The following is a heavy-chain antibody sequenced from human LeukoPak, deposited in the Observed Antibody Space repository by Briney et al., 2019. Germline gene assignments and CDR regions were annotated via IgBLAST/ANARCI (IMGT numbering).Heavy chain of an antibody. Sequence: SETLSLTCTVSGGSISSYYWSWIRQPPGKGLEWIGYICYSGSTNYNPSLKSRVTISVDTSKNQFSLKLSSVTAADTAVYYCARDLGYVDTAMVMGFGYWGQGTLVTVSS. CDR2: ICYSGST. J-gene: IGHJ4*02. CDR3: ARDLGYVDTAMVMGFGY. D-gene: IGHD5-18*01. CDR1: GGSISSYY. V-gene: IGHV4-59*01.